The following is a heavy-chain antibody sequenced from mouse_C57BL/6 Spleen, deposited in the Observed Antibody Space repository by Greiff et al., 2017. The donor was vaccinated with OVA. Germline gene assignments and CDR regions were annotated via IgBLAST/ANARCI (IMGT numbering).Heavy chain of an antibody. CDR3: ARNEGQGDYYAMDY. CDR1: GFSLTSYA. J-gene: IGHJ4*01. V-gene: IGHV2-9-1*01. D-gene: IGHD3-3*01. Sequence: QVQLQESGPGLVAPSQSLSITCTVSGFSLTSYAISWVRQPPGKGLEWLGVIWTGGGTNYNSALKSRLSISKDNSKSQVFLKMNSLQTDDTARYYCARNEGQGDYYAMDYWGQGTSVTVSS. CDR2: IWTGGGT.